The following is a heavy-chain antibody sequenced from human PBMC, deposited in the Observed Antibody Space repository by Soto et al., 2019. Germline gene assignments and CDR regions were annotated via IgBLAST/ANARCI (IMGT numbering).Heavy chain of an antibody. J-gene: IGHJ4*02. CDR3: ARDRRRVVPMRVYFDY. D-gene: IGHD2-2*01. V-gene: IGHV1-46*01. CDR1: GYTFTSYY. Sequence: ASVKVSCKASGYTFTSYYMHWVRQAPGQGLEWMGIINPSGGSTSYAQKFQGRVTMTRDTSTSTVYMELSSLRSEDTAVYYCARDRRRVVPMRVYFDYWGQGTLVTVSS. CDR2: INPSGGST.